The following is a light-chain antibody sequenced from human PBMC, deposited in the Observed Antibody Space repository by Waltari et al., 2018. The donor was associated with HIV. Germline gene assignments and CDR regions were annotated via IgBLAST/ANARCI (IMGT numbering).Light chain of an antibody. CDR2: KDS. CDR1: PLPKQD. V-gene: IGLV3-25*03. Sequence: SHQHTPPHSVSVSPGHLARITCSATPLPKQDACWYQQKAGQAPVLVIYKDSERPSGIPERFSGSSSGTIVTLTISGVQAEDEADYYCQSPDSSGTWVFGGGTKLTVL. CDR3: QSPDSSGTWV. J-gene: IGLJ3*02.